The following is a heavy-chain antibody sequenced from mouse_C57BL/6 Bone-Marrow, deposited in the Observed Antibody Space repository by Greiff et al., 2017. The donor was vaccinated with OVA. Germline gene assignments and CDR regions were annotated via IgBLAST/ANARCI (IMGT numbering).Heavy chain of an antibody. J-gene: IGHJ4*01. CDR1: EYEFPSHD. V-gene: IGHV5-2*01. D-gene: IGHD2-2*01. CDR2: INSDGGST. Sequence: DVHLVESGGGLVQPGESLKLSCESNEYEFPSHDMSWVRKTPEKRLELVAAINSDGGSTYYPDTMERRFIISRDNTKKTLYLQMSSLRSEDTALYYCARGYADYYAMDYWGQGTSVTVSS. CDR3: ARGYADYYAMDY.